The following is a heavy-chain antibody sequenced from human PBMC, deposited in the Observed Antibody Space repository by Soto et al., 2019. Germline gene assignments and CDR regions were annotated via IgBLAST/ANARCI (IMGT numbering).Heavy chain of an antibody. CDR1: GGTFSSYA. Sequence: QVPLVQSGAEVKKPGSSVKVSCKASGGTFSSYAISWVRQAPGQGLEWMGGISPISGTANYAQKFQGRVTITADEPTSTAYMELSSLRSEDTAVYYCARSQGSSTSLEIYYYYYYGMDVWGQGTTVTVSS. CDR2: ISPISGTA. CDR3: ARSQGSSTSLEIYYYYYYGMDV. V-gene: IGHV1-69*01. J-gene: IGHJ6*02. D-gene: IGHD2-2*01.